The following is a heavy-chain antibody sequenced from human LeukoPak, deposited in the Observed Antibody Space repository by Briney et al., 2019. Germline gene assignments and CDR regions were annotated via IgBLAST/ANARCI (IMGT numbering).Heavy chain of an antibody. Sequence: SETLSLTCTVSGGSISSYYWSWIRQPPGKGLEWIGYIYYSGNTYYNPSLKSRVTISVDTSKNQFSLRLSSLTAADTALYYCASSRRVPGVSIGYFDSWGQGTLVTVSS. V-gene: IGHV4-59*08. CDR2: IYYSGNT. CDR3: ASSRRVPGVSIGYFDS. J-gene: IGHJ4*02. D-gene: IGHD3-10*01. CDR1: GGSISSYY.